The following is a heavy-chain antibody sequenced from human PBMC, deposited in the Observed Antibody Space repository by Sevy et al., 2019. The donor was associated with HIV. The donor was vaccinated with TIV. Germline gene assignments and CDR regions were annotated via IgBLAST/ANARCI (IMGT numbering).Heavy chain of an antibody. CDR1: GYNFTSYY. CDR2: ITPSGDTT. V-gene: IGHV1-46*01. CDR3: TRVRSFGFEY. Sequence: ASVKVSCKAAGYNFTSYYFHWVRQAPGQGLEWMGIITPSGDTTTYSQKFQGRVTMTSDTSTSTVYMELSSLRYDDTAVYYCTRVRSFGFEYWGQGTLVTVSS. D-gene: IGHD3-16*01. J-gene: IGHJ4*02.